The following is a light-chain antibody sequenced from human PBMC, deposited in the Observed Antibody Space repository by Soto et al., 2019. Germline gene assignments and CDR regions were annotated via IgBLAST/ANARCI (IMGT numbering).Light chain of an antibody. J-gene: IGKJ3*01. CDR1: QNVNKY. CDR2: DAS. V-gene: IGKV3-11*01. CDR3: QQRGTF. Sequence: EIVLTQSPATLSLSPGERATLSCRASQNVNKYLAWYQQKPGQAPRLLIYDASNTATGIPARFSGRGSGTDFTLTISSLEPEDFAVYYCQQRGTFFGPGTKVDI.